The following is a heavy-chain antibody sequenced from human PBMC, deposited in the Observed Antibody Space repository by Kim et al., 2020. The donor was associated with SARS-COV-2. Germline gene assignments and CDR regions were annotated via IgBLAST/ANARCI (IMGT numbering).Heavy chain of an antibody. Sequence: SVKGRFTISRDNSKNTLDLQMNSLRAEDTAVYYCARGGGETFGGVTYFDYWGQGTLVTVSS. CDR3: ARGGGETFGGVTYFDY. J-gene: IGHJ4*02. V-gene: IGHV3-30*07. D-gene: IGHD3-16*01.